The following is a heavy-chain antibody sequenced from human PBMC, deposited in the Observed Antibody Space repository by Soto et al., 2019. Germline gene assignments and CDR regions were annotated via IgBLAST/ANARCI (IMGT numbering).Heavy chain of an antibody. CDR1: GFTFSSYG. J-gene: IGHJ6*02. Sequence: QVQLVESGGGLVQPGRSLRLSCAASGFTFSSYGMHWVRQAPGKGLEWVAVIWYDGSNKYYADSVKGRFTISRDNSKNTLYLQMNSLRAEDTAVYYCARDQGLYSSSSEFYYYYGMDVWGQGTTVTVSS. D-gene: IGHD6-6*01. CDR3: ARDQGLYSSSSEFYYYYGMDV. CDR2: IWYDGSNK. V-gene: IGHV3-33*01.